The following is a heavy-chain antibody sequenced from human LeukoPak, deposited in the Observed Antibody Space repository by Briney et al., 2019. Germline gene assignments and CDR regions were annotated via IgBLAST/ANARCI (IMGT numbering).Heavy chain of an antibody. J-gene: IGHJ4*02. CDR1: GFTFSSYW. CDR3: ARTYDYVWGSYRYSDY. Sequence: GGSLRLSCAASGFTFSSYWMSWVRQAPGKGLEWVANIKQDGSEKYYVDSVKGRFTISRDNAKNSLYLQMNSLRAEDTAVYYCARTYDYVWGSYRYSDYWGQGTLVTVSS. CDR2: IKQDGSEK. V-gene: IGHV3-7*01. D-gene: IGHD3-16*02.